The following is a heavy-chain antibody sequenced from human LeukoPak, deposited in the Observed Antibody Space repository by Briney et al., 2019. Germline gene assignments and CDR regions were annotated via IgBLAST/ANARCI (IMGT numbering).Heavy chain of an antibody. J-gene: IGHJ6*04. CDR3: ARYELLSSHHLYMDV. D-gene: IGHD3-9*01. Sequence: SETLSLTCIVSGGSISRYYWSWIRQPPGRGLEWIGYIYYSGSAHYNPSLMSRVTISVDMSENQFSLKLSSVTAADTALYYCARYELLSSHHLYMDVWGKGTTVTVSS. CDR1: GGSISRYY. CDR2: IYYSGSA. V-gene: IGHV4-59*01.